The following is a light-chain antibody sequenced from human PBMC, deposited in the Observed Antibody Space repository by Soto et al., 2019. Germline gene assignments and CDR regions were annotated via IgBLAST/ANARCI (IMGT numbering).Light chain of an antibody. CDR2: GAS. J-gene: IGKJ1*01. Sequence: EIVLTQSPGTLSLSPGERATLFCRASQTITTSQLAWYQQKPGQAPRVRIFGASNRATGIPDRFSGSGSGTDFTLTISRLEPEDFAMYYCQQYAGSPRTFGQGTTVEIK. CDR1: QTITTSQ. CDR3: QQYAGSPRT. V-gene: IGKV3-20*01.